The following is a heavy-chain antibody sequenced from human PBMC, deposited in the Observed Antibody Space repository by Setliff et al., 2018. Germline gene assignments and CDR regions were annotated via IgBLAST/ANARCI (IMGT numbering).Heavy chain of an antibody. D-gene: IGHD4-17*01. CDR1: GYTFTSYG. Sequence: ASVKVSCKASGYTFTSYGISWVRQAPGQGLEWMGWISAYNGNTNYAQKLQGRVTMTTDTSTSTAYMELRSLRSDDTAVYYCARDGEHDYGDYVRFDYWGQGTLVTVSS. J-gene: IGHJ4*02. V-gene: IGHV1-18*01. CDR2: ISAYNGNT. CDR3: ARDGEHDYGDYVRFDY.